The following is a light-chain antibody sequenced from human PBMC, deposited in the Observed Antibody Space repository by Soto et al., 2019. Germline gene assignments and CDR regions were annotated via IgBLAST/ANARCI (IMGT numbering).Light chain of an antibody. CDR3: LQSYNNFWT. V-gene: IGKV1-39*01. Sequence: DIRMTQSPSSLSASVGDRVTITCRASQDITNYLTWYQQRPGEAPKLLLYAASRLQSGVPSRLSGGGSGTEFTLTISGLQPEDFATYYCLQSYNNFWTFGQGTKVDIK. CDR1: QDITNY. J-gene: IGKJ1*01. CDR2: AAS.